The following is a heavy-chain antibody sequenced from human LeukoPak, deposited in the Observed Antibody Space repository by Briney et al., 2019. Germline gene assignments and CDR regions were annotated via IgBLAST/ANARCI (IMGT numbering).Heavy chain of an antibody. V-gene: IGHV3-11*04. CDR2: ISSSGSTI. Sequence: NPGGSLRLSCAASGFTFSDYYMSWIRQAPGKGLEWVSYISSSGSTIYYADSVKGRFTISRDNAKNSLYLQMNSLRAEDTAVYYCARAEMYYDFWSGPSPYWFDPWGQGTLVTVSS. J-gene: IGHJ5*02. D-gene: IGHD3-3*01. CDR1: GFTFSDYY. CDR3: ARAEMYYDFWSGPSPYWFDP.